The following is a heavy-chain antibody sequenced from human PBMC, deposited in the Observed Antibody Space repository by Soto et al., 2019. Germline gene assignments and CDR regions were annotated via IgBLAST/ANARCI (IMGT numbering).Heavy chain of an antibody. D-gene: IGHD6-13*01. CDR2: ISGSDGST. CDR1: GFTFSSYA. J-gene: IGHJ4*02. V-gene: IGHV3-23*01. CDR3: ARRSSSWYFDY. Sequence: EVQLLESGGGLVQPGGSLRLSCAASGFTFSSYAMNWVRQAPGKGLEWVSVISGSDGSTYYADSVKGRFTSSRDNSKNTLNLQMNRLRAEDTAVYYCARRSSSWYFDYWGQGTLVTVSS.